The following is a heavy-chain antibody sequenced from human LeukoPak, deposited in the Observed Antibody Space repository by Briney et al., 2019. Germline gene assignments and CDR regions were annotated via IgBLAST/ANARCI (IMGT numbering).Heavy chain of an antibody. CDR3: ASTSYDSRAFDI. Sequence: PSQTLSLTCTVSGGSISSGSYYWSWTRQPAGKGLEWIGRIYTSGSTNYNPSLKSRVTISVDTSKNQFSLKLSSVTAADTAVYYCASTSYDSRAFDIWGQGTMVTVSS. J-gene: IGHJ3*02. D-gene: IGHD3-22*01. V-gene: IGHV4-61*02. CDR1: GGSISSGSYY. CDR2: IYTSGST.